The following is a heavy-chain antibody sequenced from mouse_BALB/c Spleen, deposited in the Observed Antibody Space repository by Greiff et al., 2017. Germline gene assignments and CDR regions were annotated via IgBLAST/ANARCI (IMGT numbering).Heavy chain of an antibody. V-gene: IGHV5-9-4*01. CDR3: ARDRKEYFDV. Sequence: EVMLVESGGGLVKPGGSLKLSCAASGFTFSSYAMSWVRQSPEKRLEWVAEISSGGSYTYYPDTVTGRFTISRDNAKNTLYLEMSSLRSEDTAMYYCARDRKEYFDVWGAGTTVTVSS. CDR2: ISSGGSYT. CDR1: GFTFSSYA. J-gene: IGHJ1*01.